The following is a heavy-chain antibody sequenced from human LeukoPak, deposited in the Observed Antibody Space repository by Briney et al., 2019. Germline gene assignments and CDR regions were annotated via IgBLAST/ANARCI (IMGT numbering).Heavy chain of an antibody. Sequence: PSETLSLTCTVSGGSISSSSYYWGWIRQPPGKGLEWIGSIYYSGSTYYNPSLKSRVTISVDTSKNQFSLKLSSVTAADTAVYYCARVRWLQLGYFDYWGQGTLVTVSS. CDR3: ARVRWLQLGYFDY. J-gene: IGHJ4*02. CDR2: IYYSGST. V-gene: IGHV4-39*01. D-gene: IGHD5-24*01. CDR1: GGSISSSSYY.